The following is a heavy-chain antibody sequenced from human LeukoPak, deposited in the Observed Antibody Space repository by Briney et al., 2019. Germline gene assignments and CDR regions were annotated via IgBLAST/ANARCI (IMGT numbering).Heavy chain of an antibody. D-gene: IGHD1-26*01. CDR2: ISYDGSNK. J-gene: IGHJ6*02. CDR3: AKGRVGASGYYYYGMDV. CDR1: GFTFSSFS. V-gene: IGHV3-30*18. Sequence: PGSSLRLSCAATGFTFSSFSMHWVRQAPGKGLEWVAVISYDGSNKYYADSVKGRFSISRDNSKNTLYLQMNSLRTEDTAVYYCAKGRVGASGYYYYGMDVWGQGTTVSVSS.